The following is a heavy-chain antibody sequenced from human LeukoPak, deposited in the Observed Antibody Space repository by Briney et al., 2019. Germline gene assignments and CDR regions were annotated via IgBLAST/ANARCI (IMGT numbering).Heavy chain of an antibody. J-gene: IGHJ4*02. CDR1: GYTFTGYY. CDR2: INPNSGGT. Sequence: ASVKVSCKASGYTFTGYYMHWVRQAPGQGLEWMGWINPNSGGTNYAQKFQGRVTMTRDTSISTAYTELSRLRSDDTAVYYCAREGSYDEFYFDYWGQGTLVTVSS. CDR3: AREGSYDEFYFDY. V-gene: IGHV1-2*02. D-gene: IGHD2-21*01.